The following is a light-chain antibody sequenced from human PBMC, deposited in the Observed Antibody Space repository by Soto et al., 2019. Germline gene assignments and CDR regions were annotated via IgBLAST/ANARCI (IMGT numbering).Light chain of an antibody. CDR3: YSYAGSPTFGV. Sequence: QSALTQPASVSGSPGQSITISCTGSSSDVGRYDLVSWYQQHPGKAPKVMIYGVTNRPSGVSYRFSGSKSGNTASLTISGLQAEEEADYYCYSYAGSPTFGVFGGGTKVTVL. J-gene: IGLJ3*02. CDR1: SSDVGRYDL. CDR2: GVT. V-gene: IGLV2-23*02.